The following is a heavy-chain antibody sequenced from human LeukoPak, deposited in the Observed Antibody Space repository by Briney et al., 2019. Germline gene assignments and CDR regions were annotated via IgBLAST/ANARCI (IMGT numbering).Heavy chain of an antibody. V-gene: IGHV3-30*18. J-gene: IGHJ3*02. CDR2: ISYDGSNK. CDR1: GFTFSSYG. Sequence: GRSLTLSCAASGFTFSSYGMHWVRQAPGKGLEWVAVISYDGSNKYYAKNTLYLQMNSLRAEDTAVYYCAKEGGSSWAPDAFDIWGQGTMVTVSS. D-gene: IGHD6-13*01. CDR3: AKEGGSSWAPDAFDI.